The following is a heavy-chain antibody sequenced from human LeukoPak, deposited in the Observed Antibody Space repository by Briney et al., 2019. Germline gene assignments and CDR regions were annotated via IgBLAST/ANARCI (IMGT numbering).Heavy chain of an antibody. Sequence: GASVKVSCKASGYTFTSYAMNWVRQAPGQGLEWMGWINPNSGGTNYAQKFQGRVTMTRDTSISTAYMELSRLRSDDTAVYYCARGAVAAAGTWGTPYYYYMDVWGKGTTVTISS. CDR2: INPNSGGT. CDR1: GYTFTSYA. CDR3: ARGAVAAAGTWGTPYYYYMDV. V-gene: IGHV1-2*02. D-gene: IGHD6-13*01. J-gene: IGHJ6*03.